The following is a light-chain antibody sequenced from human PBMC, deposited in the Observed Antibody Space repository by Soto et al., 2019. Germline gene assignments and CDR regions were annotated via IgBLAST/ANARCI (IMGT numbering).Light chain of an antibody. CDR1: QSISSW. CDR3: QQYNSYSRLT. Sequence: DIQMTQSPSTLSASVGDRVTITCRASQSISSWLAWYQQKPGKAPKPLIYDASSLESGVPSRFSGSGSGTEFTLTISSLQPDDFATYYCQQYNSYSRLTFGGGTKVEIK. J-gene: IGKJ4*01. CDR2: DAS. V-gene: IGKV1-5*01.